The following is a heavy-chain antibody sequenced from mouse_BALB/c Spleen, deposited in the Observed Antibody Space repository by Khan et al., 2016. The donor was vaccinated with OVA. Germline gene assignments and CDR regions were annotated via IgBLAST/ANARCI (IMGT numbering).Heavy chain of an antibody. J-gene: IGHJ4*01. D-gene: IGHD2-10*01. CDR3: ARQPYYHYNIMDY. Sequence: QVRLQQSGPGLVAPSQSLSITCTISGFSLTNYGVHWVRQPPGKGLEWLVVIWSDGSTTYNSALKSRLTISKDNSESQVFLKMNSLQTDDTAMYFCARQPYYHYNIMDYWGQGTSVTGSS. CDR1: GFSLTNYG. V-gene: IGHV2-6-1*01. CDR2: IWSDGST.